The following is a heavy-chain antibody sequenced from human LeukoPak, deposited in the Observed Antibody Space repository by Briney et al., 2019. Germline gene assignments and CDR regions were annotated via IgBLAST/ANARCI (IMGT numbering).Heavy chain of an antibody. CDR3: ARADDFWSGYYGY. J-gene: IGHJ4*02. CDR2: ISRTSDTT. Sequence: GGSLRLSCVVSGLTFSSYSMHWVRQAPGKGLEWISYISRTSDTTHYADSVKGRFTISRDNAKNSLYLQMNSLRAEDTAVYYCARADDFWSGYYGYWGQGTLVTVSS. CDR1: GLTFSSYS. D-gene: IGHD3-3*01. V-gene: IGHV3-48*04.